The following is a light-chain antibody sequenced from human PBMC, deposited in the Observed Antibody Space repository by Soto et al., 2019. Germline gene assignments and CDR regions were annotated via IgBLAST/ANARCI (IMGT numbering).Light chain of an antibody. J-gene: IGKJ5*01. CDR1: QSVSSSS. CDR2: GTS. CDR3: QRYGSSPLIT. V-gene: IGKV3-20*01. Sequence: ETVLTQSPGTLSLCPGERATLSCRACQSVSSSSLAWYQQRPGQAPRLLIYGTSSRATGIPDRFSGSGSGTDFTLTISRLEPEDFAVYFCQRYGSSPLITFGQGTRLEI.